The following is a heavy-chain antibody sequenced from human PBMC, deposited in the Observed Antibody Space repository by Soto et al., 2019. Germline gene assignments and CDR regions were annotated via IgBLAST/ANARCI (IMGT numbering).Heavy chain of an antibody. CDR2: SYYSGST. Sequence: QVQLQESGPGLVKPSETLSLTCTVSGGSISSYYWSWIRQPPGKGLEWIGYSYYSGSTNYNPSLKSRVTITVDTSKSLFSLKLSSVTAADTAVYYCAGTRMYSSGWPTFDYWGQGTLVTVSS. CDR3: AGTRMYSSGWPTFDY. J-gene: IGHJ4*02. V-gene: IGHV4-59*01. D-gene: IGHD6-19*01. CDR1: GGSISSYY.